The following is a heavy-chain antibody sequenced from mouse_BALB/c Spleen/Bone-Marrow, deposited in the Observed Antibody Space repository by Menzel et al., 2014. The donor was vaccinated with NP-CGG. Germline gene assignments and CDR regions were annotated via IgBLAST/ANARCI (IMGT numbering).Heavy chain of an antibody. CDR1: GYTFTRYT. V-gene: IGHV1-4*01. D-gene: IGHD1-1*01. Sequence: VQLQQSGAELARPGASVKMSCKASGYTFTRYTMHWVKQRPGQGLEWIGYINPSSGYTNYNQKFKDKATLTADKSSSTAYMQLSSLTSEDSAVYYCARGGNFDYWGQGTTLTVSS. CDR2: INPSSGYT. J-gene: IGHJ2*01. CDR3: ARGGNFDY.